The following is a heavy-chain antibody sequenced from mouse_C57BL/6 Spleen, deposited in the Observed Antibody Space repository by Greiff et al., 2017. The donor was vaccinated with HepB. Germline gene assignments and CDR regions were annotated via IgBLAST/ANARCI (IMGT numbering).Heavy chain of an antibody. CDR3: ALANWDYFDY. J-gene: IGHJ2*01. V-gene: IGHV1-76*01. CDR1: GYTFTDYY. D-gene: IGHD4-1*01. CDR2: IYPGSGNT. Sequence: VKLQESGAELVRPGASVKLSCKASGYTFTDYYINWVKQRPGQGLEWIARIYPGSGNTYYNEKFKGKATLTAEKSSSTAYMQLSSLTSEDSAVYFCALANWDYFDYWGQGTTLTVSS.